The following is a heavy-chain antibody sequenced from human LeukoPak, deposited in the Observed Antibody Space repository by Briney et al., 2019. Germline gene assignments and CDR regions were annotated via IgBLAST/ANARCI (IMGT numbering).Heavy chain of an antibody. D-gene: IGHD3-10*01. J-gene: IGHJ4*02. Sequence: ASVKVSCKASGYTFTSYAVNWVRQAPGQGLEWMGWINTNTGIPTYAQGFTGRFVFSLDTSVSTAYLQISSLKAEDTALYYCARAIRGSENYVYSFDYWGQGTLVTVSS. CDR1: GYTFTSYA. CDR3: ARAIRGSENYVYSFDY. CDR2: INTNTGIP. V-gene: IGHV7-4-1*02.